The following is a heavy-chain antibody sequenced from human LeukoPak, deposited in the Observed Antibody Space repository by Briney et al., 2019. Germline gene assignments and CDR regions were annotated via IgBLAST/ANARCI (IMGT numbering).Heavy chain of an antibody. J-gene: IGHJ4*02. CDR2: IYSGGST. D-gene: IGHD3-22*01. V-gene: IGHV3-66*01. Sequence: GGSLRLSCAASGFTVSSNYTSWVRQAPGKGLEWVSVIYSGGSTYYADSVKGRFTISRDNSKNTLYLQMNSLRAEDTAVYYCARDLYDSSGYPAKNFDYWGQGTLVTVSS. CDR3: ARDLYDSSGYPAKNFDY. CDR1: GFTVSSNY.